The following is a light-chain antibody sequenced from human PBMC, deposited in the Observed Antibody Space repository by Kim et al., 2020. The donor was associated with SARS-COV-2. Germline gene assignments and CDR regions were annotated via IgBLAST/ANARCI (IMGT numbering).Light chain of an antibody. J-gene: IGKJ5*01. V-gene: IGKV3-11*01. CDR3: QQRGS. CDR2: EAS. Sequence: TLSLSPGDRSTLSCRASQGVTNYLAWYQQKPGQAPRLLIYEASKRAAGIPARFSGSGSGTAFTLTISRLEPGDSAVYFCQQRGSFGQGTRLELK. CDR1: QGVTNY.